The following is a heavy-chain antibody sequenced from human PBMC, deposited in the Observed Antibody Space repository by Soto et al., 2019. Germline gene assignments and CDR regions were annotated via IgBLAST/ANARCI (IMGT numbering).Heavy chain of an antibody. CDR1: GYTLSSFG. CDR2: INAGNGNT. CDR3: VRTRQQWLVGDA. Sequence: QAQLVQSGAEVKKPGASVKVSCKASGYTLSSFGIHWVRQAPGQRLEWMGWINAGNGNTKYSQKLQGRVTFSRDTSANTAYMELTSLTSEDTAVYYCVRTRQQWLVGDAWGQGSLVTGSS. J-gene: IGHJ5*02. V-gene: IGHV1-3*01. D-gene: IGHD6-19*01.